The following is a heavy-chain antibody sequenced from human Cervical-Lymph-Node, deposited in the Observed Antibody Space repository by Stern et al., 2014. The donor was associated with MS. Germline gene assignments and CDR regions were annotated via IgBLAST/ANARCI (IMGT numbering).Heavy chain of an antibody. J-gene: IGHJ5*02. CDR3: TRTARGCSTTSCLDP. CDR1: GFTFSGAV. V-gene: IGHV3-73*01. CDR2: IRSKAKSHAT. Sequence: VQLVQSVGGLVQPGGSLKLSWAASGFTFSGAVLHWVRQASGKGLEWIGRIRSKAKSHATTYAASVEGRFTISRDDSKNTAYLQMNSLKTDDTAVYYCTRTARGCSTTSCLDPWGQGTLVIVS. D-gene: IGHD2-2*01.